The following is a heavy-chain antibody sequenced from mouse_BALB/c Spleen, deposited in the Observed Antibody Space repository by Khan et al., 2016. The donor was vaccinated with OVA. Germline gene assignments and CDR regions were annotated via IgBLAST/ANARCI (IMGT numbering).Heavy chain of an antibody. J-gene: IGHJ1*01. CDR1: GFTFSSYT. V-gene: IGHV5-6-4*01. CDR2: ISSGSTYT. D-gene: IGHD2-1*01. Sequence: EVELVESGGGLVKPGGSLKLSCAASGFTFSSYTMSWVRQTPEKRLEWVATISSGSTYTYYQDSGKGGFTISRDNAKNTLYLQMSSLNSEDTALYYGTRDGNYAHWYFDVWGAGTTVTVSS. CDR3: TRDGNYAHWYFDV.